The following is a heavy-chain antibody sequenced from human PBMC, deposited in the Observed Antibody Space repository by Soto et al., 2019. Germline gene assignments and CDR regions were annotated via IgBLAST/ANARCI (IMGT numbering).Heavy chain of an antibody. CDR1: GYTFTSYA. V-gene: IGHV1-3*01. Sequence: ASVKVSCKASGYTFTSYAMHWVRQAPGQRLEWMGWINAGNGNTKYSQKLQGRVTMTTDTSTSTAYMELRSLRSDDTAVYYCARDIIVVVPAASSESWFDPWGQGTLVTVSS. J-gene: IGHJ5*02. D-gene: IGHD2-2*01. CDR3: ARDIIVVVPAASSESWFDP. CDR2: INAGNGNT.